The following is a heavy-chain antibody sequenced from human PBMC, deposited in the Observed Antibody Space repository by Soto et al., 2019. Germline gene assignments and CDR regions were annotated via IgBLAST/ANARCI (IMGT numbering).Heavy chain of an antibody. CDR3: ARGINYYDSGDDAFEI. CDR1: GYTFTSYD. J-gene: IGHJ3*02. CDR2: MNPNSGNT. Sequence: QVQLVQSGAEVKKPGASVKVSCKASGYTFTSYDINWVRQATGQGLEWMGWMNPNSGNTGYAQKFQGRVTMTMNTSISTAYMELSSLRSEDTAVYYCARGINYYDSGDDAFEIWGQGTMVTVSS. V-gene: IGHV1-8*01. D-gene: IGHD3-10*01.